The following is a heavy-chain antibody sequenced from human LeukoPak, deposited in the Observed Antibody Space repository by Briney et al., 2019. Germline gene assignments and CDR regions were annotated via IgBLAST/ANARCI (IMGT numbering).Heavy chain of an antibody. V-gene: IGHV4-34*01. CDR1: GGTFSGYY. CDR3: ARPFLRFSSGWHFDY. J-gene: IGHJ4*01. D-gene: IGHD6-19*01. CDR2: INHSGNT. Sequence: SETLSLTCAVYGGTFSGYYWSWIRQPPGKGLEWIGEINHSGNTNYNPSLKSRVTISIDTSKNQFSLKLSSVTAADTAIYYCARPFLRFSSGWHFDYWGHGIPVTVSS.